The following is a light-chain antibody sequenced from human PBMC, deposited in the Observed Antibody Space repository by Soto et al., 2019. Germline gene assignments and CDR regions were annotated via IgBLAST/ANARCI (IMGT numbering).Light chain of an antibody. CDR3: QQYGSSPPYS. CDR2: GAS. Sequence: EIVLTQSPGTLSLSPGERATLSCRASQSINSRYLAWYQQRPGQAPRLLIYGASNRATGIPDRFSGSGSGTDLTLTISRLEPEDFAVYYCQQYGSSPPYSFGQGTKLDIK. CDR1: QSINSRY. J-gene: IGKJ2*01. V-gene: IGKV3-20*01.